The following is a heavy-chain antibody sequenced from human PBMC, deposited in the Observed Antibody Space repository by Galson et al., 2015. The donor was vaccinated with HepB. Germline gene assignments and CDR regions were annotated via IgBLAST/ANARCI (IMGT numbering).Heavy chain of an antibody. CDR2: TYYRARWYS. Sequence: CAISGDSVSNNNAAWNWIRQSPSRGLEWLGRTYYRARWYSDYAVSVRSRITINADTSKNHFSLKLTSVTAADTAVYYCARDGPGIPPSWGQGILVTVSS. CDR1: GDSVSNNNAA. D-gene: IGHD2-21*01. V-gene: IGHV6-1*01. J-gene: IGHJ5*02. CDR3: ARDGPGIPPS.